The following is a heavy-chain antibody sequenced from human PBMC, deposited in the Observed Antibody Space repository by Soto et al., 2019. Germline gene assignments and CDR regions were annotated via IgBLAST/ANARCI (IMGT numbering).Heavy chain of an antibody. CDR1: GCTFSSYT. Sequence: PCWCVRLCCAACGCTFSSYTLNWVRQAPGKGLEWVSSISSGSSYIYYAGSVKGRFTISRDNAKNSLYLQMNSLRAEDTAVYYCARGVYYFDYWGQGTLVTVSS. J-gene: IGHJ4*02. CDR3: ARGVYYFDY. CDR2: ISSGSSYI. V-gene: IGHV3-21*01.